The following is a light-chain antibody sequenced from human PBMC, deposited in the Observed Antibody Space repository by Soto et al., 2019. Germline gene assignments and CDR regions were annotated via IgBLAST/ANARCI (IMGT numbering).Light chain of an antibody. CDR3: QQYRT. V-gene: IGKV3-20*01. CDR1: QSVSSSY. CDR2: GAS. Sequence: EIVLTQSPGTLSLSPGERATLSCRASQSVSSSYLAWYQQKPGQAPRLLIYGASSRATGIPDRFSGSGSGTDFTLTISRLEPEDFAVYYCQQYRTFGQGTKLGIK. J-gene: IGKJ2*01.